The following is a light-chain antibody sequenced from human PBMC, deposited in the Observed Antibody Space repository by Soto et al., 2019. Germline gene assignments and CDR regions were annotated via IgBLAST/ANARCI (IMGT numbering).Light chain of an antibody. CDR3: HQLNSYPLT. V-gene: IGKV1-9*01. CDR1: QGISSY. CDR2: AAS. J-gene: IGKJ3*01. Sequence: DIQLTQSPSFLSASVGDRVTITCRASQGISSYLAWYQQKPGKAPKLLIYAASTLQSGVPSRFSGSGSGTEFTLTSSTLQPEDCATYYYHQLNSYPLTFGPATKVNIK.